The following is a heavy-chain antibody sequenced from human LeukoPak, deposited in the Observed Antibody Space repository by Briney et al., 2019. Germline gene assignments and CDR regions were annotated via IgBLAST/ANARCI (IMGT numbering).Heavy chain of an antibody. CDR2: INWNGGST. CDR1: GFTFDDYG. Sequence: SGGSLRLSCAASGFTFDDYGMSWVRQAPGKGLEWVSGINWNGGSTCYADAVKGRFTISRDNAKNSLYLQMNSLRAEDTALYYCAREWELSTRTFDYWGQGTLVTVSS. CDR3: AREWELSTRTFDY. V-gene: IGHV3-20*04. D-gene: IGHD1-26*01. J-gene: IGHJ4*02.